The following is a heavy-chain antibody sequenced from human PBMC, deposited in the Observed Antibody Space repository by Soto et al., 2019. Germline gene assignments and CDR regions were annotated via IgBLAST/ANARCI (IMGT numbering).Heavy chain of an antibody. J-gene: IGHJ6*02. V-gene: IGHV3-30*03. CDR3: ARDRLQGYYYGMDV. Sequence: EQLVESGGGVVQPGRSLRLSCAGSGFTFSTYGMHWVRQAPGKGPEWVAVISNDGINKYYGDSVKGRFTISRDNSKNTVYLQMNSLRGDDTALYSCARDRLQGYYYGMDVWGQGTTVTVSS. CDR1: GFTFSTYG. D-gene: IGHD6-6*01. CDR2: ISNDGINK.